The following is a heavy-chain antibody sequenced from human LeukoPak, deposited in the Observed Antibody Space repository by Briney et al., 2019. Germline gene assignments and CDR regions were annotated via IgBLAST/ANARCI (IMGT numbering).Heavy chain of an antibody. V-gene: IGHV4-61*02. Sequence: SQTLSLTCTVSGGSISSGSYYWSWIRQPAGKGLEWIGRIYTSGSTNYNPSLKSRVTISVDTSKNQFSLKLSSVTAADTAVYYCARIYDSSGYYHSRPDAFDIWGQGTMVTVSS. CDR1: GGSISSGSYY. D-gene: IGHD3-22*01. CDR2: IYTSGST. CDR3: ARIYDSSGYYHSRPDAFDI. J-gene: IGHJ3*02.